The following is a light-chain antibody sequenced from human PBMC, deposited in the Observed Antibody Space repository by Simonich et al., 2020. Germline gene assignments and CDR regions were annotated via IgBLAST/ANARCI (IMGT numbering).Light chain of an antibody. V-gene: IGLV2-14*01. CDR3: SSYTSSSTVV. Sequence: QSALTQPASVSGSPGQSITISCTGTSSYVGGYNYVSWYQHHPCKAPKLMIYEVSKRPSGVPDRFSGSKSGNTASLTISGLQAEDEADYYCSSYTSSSTVVFGGGTKLTVL. J-gene: IGLJ2*01. CDR2: EVS. CDR1: SSYVGGYNY.